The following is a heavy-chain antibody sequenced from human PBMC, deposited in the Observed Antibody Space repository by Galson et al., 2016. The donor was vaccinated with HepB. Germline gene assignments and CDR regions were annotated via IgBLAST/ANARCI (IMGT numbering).Heavy chain of an antibody. Sequence: SLSLSCAASAFTFSNYGMHWVRQAPGKRLEWVAGIWTDGSNKYYGDSVKGRFTISRDNSKNTLYLQMNSLRAEDTAGYYCAKSKGGVWSYYFDYWGQGTLVTVSS. CDR2: IWTDGSNK. J-gene: IGHJ4*02. CDR1: AFTFSNYG. D-gene: IGHD6-19*01. V-gene: IGHV3-33*06. CDR3: AKSKGGVWSYYFDY.